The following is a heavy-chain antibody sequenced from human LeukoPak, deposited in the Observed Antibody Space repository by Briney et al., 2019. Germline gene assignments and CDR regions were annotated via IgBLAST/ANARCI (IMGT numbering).Heavy chain of an antibody. J-gene: IGHJ4*02. CDR2: SHHSGET. CDR3: ARRSGGRRGYFDY. V-gene: IGHV4-59*02. D-gene: IGHD2-15*01. CDR1: GYSVSNSY. Sequence: SETLSLTCTVSGYSVSNSYWSWIRQPPGKGLEWIAYSHHSGETKYNPSLKSRITISVDTSKNQFSLKLSSVTAADTAVYYCARRSGGRRGYFDYWGQGTLVTVSS.